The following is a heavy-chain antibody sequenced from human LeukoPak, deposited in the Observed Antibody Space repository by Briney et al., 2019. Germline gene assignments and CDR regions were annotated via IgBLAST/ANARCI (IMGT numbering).Heavy chain of an antibody. J-gene: IGHJ6*03. V-gene: IGHV3-7*03. CDR3: ASEAGTHRYYYYMDV. CDR1: GFTFSSYW. CDR2: IKQDGSEK. D-gene: IGHD6-13*01. Sequence: GGSLRLSCAASGFTFSSYWMSWVRQAPGKGLEWVANIKQDGSEKYYVDSVKGRFTISRDNAKNSLYLQMNSLRAEDTAVYYCASEAGTHRYYYYMDVWGKGTTVTISS.